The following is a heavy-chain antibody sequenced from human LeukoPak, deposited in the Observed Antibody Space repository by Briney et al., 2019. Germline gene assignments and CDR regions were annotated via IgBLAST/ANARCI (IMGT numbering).Heavy chain of an antibody. J-gene: IGHJ4*02. CDR3: RLSMV. Sequence: GGSLRLSCAASGFTFSSYAMAWVRQAPGKGLEWVSAISGSGSDTHYAGSVKGRFTISRDNSKNTVYLQMNSLRAEDTAVYYCRLSMVWGQGTLVTVSS. CDR1: GFTFSSYA. D-gene: IGHD3-10*01. CDR2: ISGSGSDT. V-gene: IGHV3-23*01.